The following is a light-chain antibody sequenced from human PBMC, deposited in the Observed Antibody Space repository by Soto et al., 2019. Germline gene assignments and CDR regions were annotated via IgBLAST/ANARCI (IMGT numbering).Light chain of an antibody. V-gene: IGKV1-5*01. CDR3: QQYKDYTYT. Sequence: DIQMTQSPATLSASVGDRVTITCRASQRVDRWLAWYQQKPGQAPKLLISDASTLESGVPSRFSGSGSVTEFTLTITSQQPDDFATYYCQQYKDYTYTFGQGTRVE. CDR2: DAS. CDR1: QRVDRW. J-gene: IGKJ2*01.